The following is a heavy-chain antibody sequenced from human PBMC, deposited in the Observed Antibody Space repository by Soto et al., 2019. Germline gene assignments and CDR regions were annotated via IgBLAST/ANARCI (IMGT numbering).Heavy chain of an antibody. Sequence: ASVKVSCKASGYTFTGYYMHWVRQAPGQGLEWMGWINPNSGGTNYAQKFQGWVTMTRDTSISTAYMELSSLRSDDTAVYYCARGGEMATRFDYWGQGTLVTVSS. CDR2: INPNSGGT. J-gene: IGHJ4*02. D-gene: IGHD5-12*01. CDR1: GYTFTGYY. V-gene: IGHV1-2*04. CDR3: ARGGEMATRFDY.